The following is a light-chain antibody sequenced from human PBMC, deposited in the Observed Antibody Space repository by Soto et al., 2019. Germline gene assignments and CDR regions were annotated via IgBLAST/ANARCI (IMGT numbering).Light chain of an antibody. CDR1: QGISSL. Sequence: DIQLTQSPSSVSASVGDRVTITCRASQGISSLLSWYQQKPAKAPTRLIYAASTLQTGGPSKFISSRAGADFTIPTSSMQHDDFATYYCQQANSCPPTFGQGTRLEIK. V-gene: IGKV1D-12*01. CDR3: QQANSCPPT. J-gene: IGKJ5*01. CDR2: AAS.